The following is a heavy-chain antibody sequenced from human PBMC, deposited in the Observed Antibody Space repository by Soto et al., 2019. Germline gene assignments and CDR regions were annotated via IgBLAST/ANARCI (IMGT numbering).Heavy chain of an antibody. Sequence: SETLSLTCSVSGASISSRHYYWGWIRQTPGKGLEWIGNIDYNGVTYYNPSLKSRVTVSKDTSKNQFSLKVASVTAADTAIYYCGRVMLGTSRHTDSDYWGQGTQVTVSS. J-gene: IGHJ4*02. CDR2: IDYNGVT. CDR3: GRVMLGTSRHTDSDY. V-gene: IGHV4-39*01. CDR1: GASISSRHYY. D-gene: IGHD2-2*01.